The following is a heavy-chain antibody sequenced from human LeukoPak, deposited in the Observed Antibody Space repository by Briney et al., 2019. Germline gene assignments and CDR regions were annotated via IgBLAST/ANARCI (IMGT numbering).Heavy chain of an antibody. CDR1: GFTFEKYV. Sequence: GGSLRLSCVASGFTFEKYVMNWVRQTPGKGLEWLATIYGSGVSISYADSVKGRFTISRDNSNNTLYLQMNSLRAEDTAMYFCAKDLGWELPAEAYWGQGILVTVSS. D-gene: IGHD1-26*01. CDR2: IYGSGVSI. CDR3: AKDLGWELPAEAY. J-gene: IGHJ4*02. V-gene: IGHV3-23*01.